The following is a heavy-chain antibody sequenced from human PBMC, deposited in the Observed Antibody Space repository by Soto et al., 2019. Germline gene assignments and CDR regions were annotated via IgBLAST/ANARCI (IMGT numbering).Heavy chain of an antibody. CDR2: INSDGSGT. J-gene: IGHJ6*02. Sequence: PGGSLRLSCAASEFTFSRYWMHWVRQAPGKGLMWVSRINSDGSGTNYADSVKGRFTISRDNAKNTLYLQMNSLRVEDTAVYYCARGWVNYGSGSYDVWGQGTTVTAP. D-gene: IGHD3-10*01. V-gene: IGHV3-74*01. CDR1: EFTFSRYW. CDR3: ARGWVNYGSGSYDV.